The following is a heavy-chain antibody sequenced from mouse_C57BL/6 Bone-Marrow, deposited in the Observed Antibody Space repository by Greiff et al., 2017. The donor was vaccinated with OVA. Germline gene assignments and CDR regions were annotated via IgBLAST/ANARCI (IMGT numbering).Heavy chain of an antibody. D-gene: IGHD2-13*01. V-gene: IGHV1-15*01. Sequence: VQLVESGAELVRPGASVTLSCKASGYTFTDYEMHWVKQTPVHGLEWIGAIDPETGGTAYNQKFKGKAILTADKSSSTAYMELRSLTSEDSAVYYCTRGYSDYYAMDYWGQGTSVPVSS. J-gene: IGHJ4*01. CDR2: IDPETGGT. CDR1: GYTFTDYE. CDR3: TRGYSDYYAMDY.